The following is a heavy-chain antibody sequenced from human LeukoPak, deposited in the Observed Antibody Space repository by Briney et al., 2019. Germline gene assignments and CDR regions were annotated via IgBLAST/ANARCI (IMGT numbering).Heavy chain of an antibody. CDR3: ARGGEDCSGGSCYSKNWFDP. Sequence: ASVKVSCKASGYSFTSYGISWVRQAPGQGFEWMGWISAYNGNTKYEQKFQGRVTMTTDTSMRTAYMELRSLTSDDTAVYYCARGGEDCSGGSCYSKNWFDPWGQGTLVTVSS. J-gene: IGHJ5*02. V-gene: IGHV1-18*01. D-gene: IGHD2-15*01. CDR2: ISAYNGNT. CDR1: GYSFTSYG.